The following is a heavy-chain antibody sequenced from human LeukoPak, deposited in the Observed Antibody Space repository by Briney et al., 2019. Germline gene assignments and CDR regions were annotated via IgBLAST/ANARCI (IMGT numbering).Heavy chain of an antibody. Sequence: GGSLRLSCAASGFTFSSYGMHWVRQAPGKGLEWVAFIRYDGSNKYYADSVKGRFTISRDNSKNTLYLQMNSLRAEDTAVYYCAKDRPPVEMATTTEAFDIWGQGTMVTVSS. CDR1: GFTFSSYG. V-gene: IGHV3-30*02. J-gene: IGHJ3*02. D-gene: IGHD5-24*01. CDR2: IRYDGSNK. CDR3: AKDRPPVEMATTTEAFDI.